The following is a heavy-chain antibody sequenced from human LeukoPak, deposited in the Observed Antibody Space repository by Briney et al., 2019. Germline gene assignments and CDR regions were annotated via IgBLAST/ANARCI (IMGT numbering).Heavy chain of an antibody. CDR3: ARVTGYMVEDYFDY. J-gene: IGHJ4*02. CDR1: GGSITSGSYY. D-gene: IGHD6-13*01. CDR2: IDASGST. V-gene: IGHV4-61*02. Sequence: SQTLSLTCTVSGGSITSGSYYWSWIRQPAGKGLEWIGRIDASGSTNYHPSLKSRVTISVDTSKNRFSLRLSSVTAADTAVYYCARVTGYMVEDYFDYWGQGTLVTVSS.